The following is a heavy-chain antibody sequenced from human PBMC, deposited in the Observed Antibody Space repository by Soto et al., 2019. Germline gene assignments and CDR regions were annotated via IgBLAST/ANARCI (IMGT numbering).Heavy chain of an antibody. J-gene: IGHJ6*02. Sequence: GASVKVSCKASGGTFSSYAISWVRQAPGQGLEWMGGIIPIFGTANYAQKFQGRVTITADESTSTAYMELSSLRSEGTAVYYCARGATYYSSPADVWGQGTTVTVSS. CDR2: IIPIFGTA. D-gene: IGHD3-10*01. CDR1: GGTFSSYA. V-gene: IGHV1-69*13. CDR3: ARGATYYSSPADV.